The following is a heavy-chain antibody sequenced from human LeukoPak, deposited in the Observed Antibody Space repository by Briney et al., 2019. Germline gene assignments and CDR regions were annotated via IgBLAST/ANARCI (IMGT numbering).Heavy chain of an antibody. CDR2: ISGSGGST. Sequence: PGGSLRLSCAASGFTFSSYAMSWVRQAPGKGLEWVSAISGSGGSTYYADSVKGRFTISRDNSKITLYLQMNSQRAEDTAVYYCAKPGILWWLAELYFDYWGQGTLVTVSS. CDR3: AKPGILWWLAELYFDY. D-gene: IGHD2-21*01. V-gene: IGHV3-23*01. CDR1: GFTFSSYA. J-gene: IGHJ4*02.